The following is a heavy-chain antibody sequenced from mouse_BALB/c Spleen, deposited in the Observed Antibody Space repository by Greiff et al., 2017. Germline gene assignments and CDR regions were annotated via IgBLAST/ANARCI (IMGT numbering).Heavy chain of an antibody. Sequence: QVQLQQPGAELVKPGTSVKLSCKASGYNFTSYWINWVKLRPGQGLEWIGDIYPGSGSTNYNEKFKSKATLTVDTSSSTAYMQLSSLASEDSALYYCARLLRWYYFDYWGQGTTLTVSS. CDR3: ARLLRWYYFDY. CDR2: IYPGSGST. V-gene: IGHV1-55*01. D-gene: IGHD1-1*02. CDR1: GYNFTSYW. J-gene: IGHJ2*01.